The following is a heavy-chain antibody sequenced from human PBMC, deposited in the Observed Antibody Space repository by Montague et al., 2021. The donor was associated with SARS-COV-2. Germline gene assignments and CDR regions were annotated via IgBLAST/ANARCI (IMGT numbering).Heavy chain of an antibody. D-gene: IGHD2-2*01. V-gene: IGHV4-59*08. CDR3: ARRALGYCSSTSCETAFDI. CDR2: IYYSGST. CDR1: GGSISSYY. J-gene: IGHJ3*02. Sequence: SETLSLTCTVSGGSISSYYWSWIRQPPGKGLEWIGYIYYSGSTNYNPSLKSRVTISVDTSKNQFSLKLSYVTAADTAVYYCARRALGYCSSTSCETAFDIWGQGTMVTVSS.